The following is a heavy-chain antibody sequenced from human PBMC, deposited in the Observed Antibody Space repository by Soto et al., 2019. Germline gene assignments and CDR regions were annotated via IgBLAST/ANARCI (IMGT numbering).Heavy chain of an antibody. CDR1: GYTCFTYD. D-gene: IGHD5-12*01. CDR3: ARHLGPTKSENWCDP. J-gene: IGHJ5*02. CDR2: ISTYSGDT. Sequence: QAHLVQSGVEVKTPGASVKVSCQASGYTCFTYDISWVRQAPGQGLEWMGWISTYSGDTKYAQKFQGRVTMTTDTSTTTAYLELRSLRSDDTAVYYCARHLGPTKSENWCDPGGQGTLVTVSS. V-gene: IGHV1-18*01.